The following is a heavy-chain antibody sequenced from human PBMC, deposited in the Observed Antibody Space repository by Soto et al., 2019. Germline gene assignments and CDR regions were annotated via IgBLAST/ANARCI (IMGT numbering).Heavy chain of an antibody. Sequence: GASVKVSCKSSGYAFTSYGISWVRQAPGQGLERMGWISAYNGNINYAQKLQGRVTMTTETSTSTAYMELRSLRSDDTAVYYCARDPVDFWSGYDYWGQGTLVTVSS. CDR1: GYAFTSYG. CDR3: ARDPVDFWSGYDY. CDR2: ISAYNGNI. D-gene: IGHD3-3*01. V-gene: IGHV1-18*01. J-gene: IGHJ4*02.